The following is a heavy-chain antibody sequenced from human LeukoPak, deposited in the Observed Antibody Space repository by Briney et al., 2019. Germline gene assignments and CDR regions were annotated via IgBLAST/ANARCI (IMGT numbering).Heavy chain of an antibody. CDR1: GYTFTSYD. CDR2: ISAYNGNT. V-gene: IGHV1-18*01. CDR3: ARGLGEGATNWFDP. Sequence: ASVKVSCKASGYTFTSYDINWVRQATGQGLEWMGWISAYNGNTNYAQKLQGRVTMTTDTSTSTAYMELRSLRSDDTAVYYCARGLGEGATNWFDPWGQGTLVTVSS. J-gene: IGHJ5*02. D-gene: IGHD5-12*01.